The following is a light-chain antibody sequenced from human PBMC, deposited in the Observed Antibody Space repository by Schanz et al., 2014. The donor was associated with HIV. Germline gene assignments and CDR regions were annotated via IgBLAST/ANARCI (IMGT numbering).Light chain of an antibody. CDR3: QQYYTTPWT. V-gene: IGKV4-1*01. J-gene: IGKJ1*01. Sequence: DIVMTQSPDSLAVSLGVRATINCKSSQSVLYNSNNKNYLAWYQQKPGQPPKLLIYWASTRESGVPDRISGSGSGTDFSLTIGSLQAEDVAVYFCQQYYTTPWTFGQGTKVEIK. CDR2: WAS. CDR1: QSVLYNSNNKNY.